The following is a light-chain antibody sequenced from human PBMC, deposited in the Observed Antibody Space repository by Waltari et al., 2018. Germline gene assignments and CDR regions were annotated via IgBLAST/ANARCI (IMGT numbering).Light chain of an antibody. CDR1: QNIGRY. J-gene: IGKJ1*01. CDR2: AAS. Sequence: DIQMTQSPASLSASLGDRVTITCRASQNIGRYLNWYQQISGRAPKLLIYAASNLQRGVPSRFIGSGSGTDFTLTISGLQPEDFGTYYCQQGYSTRTFGQGTNVDSK. CDR3: QQGYSTRT. V-gene: IGKV1-39*01.